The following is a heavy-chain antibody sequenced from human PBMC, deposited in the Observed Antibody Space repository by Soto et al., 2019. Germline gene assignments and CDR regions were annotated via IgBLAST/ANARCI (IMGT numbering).Heavy chain of an antibody. CDR1: GDSIISFSNHY. D-gene: IGHD3-10*01. V-gene: IGHV4-4*09. J-gene: IGHJ6*02. CDR2: ISKSGYT. Sequence: SAALSVTCAVFGDSIISFSNHYCSWFRQAPGRGLEWIGYISKSGYTSYNPSLRSRVLISVDTSNNQVSLNLASVTAADTAIYYCTTQGFGILHGLVDVWGQGTTVT. CDR3: TTQGFGILHGLVDV.